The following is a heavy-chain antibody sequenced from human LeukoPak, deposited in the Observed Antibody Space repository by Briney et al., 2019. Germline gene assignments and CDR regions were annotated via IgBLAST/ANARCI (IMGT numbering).Heavy chain of an antibody. V-gene: IGHV1-2*02. Sequence: ASVKVSCKASGYTFTGYYMHWVRQAPGQGLEWMGWINPNSGGTNYAQKFQGRVTMTRDTSISTAYMELSRLRSDDTAVYYCARSLYFHDSSGYYPRVTQVDYWGQGTLVTVSS. CDR3: ARSLYFHDSSGYYPRVTQVDY. CDR1: GYTFTGYY. J-gene: IGHJ4*02. CDR2: INPNSGGT. D-gene: IGHD3-22*01.